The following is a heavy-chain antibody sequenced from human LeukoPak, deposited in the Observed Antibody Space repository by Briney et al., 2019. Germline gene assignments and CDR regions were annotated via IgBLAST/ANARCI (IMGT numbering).Heavy chain of an antibody. V-gene: IGHV3-23*01. Sequence: SGGSLRLSCAASRFTFTSYAMTWVRQAPGKGLEWVSVISGSADNAYYADSVMGRFTISRDNSKNTLYLQMSSLRAEDTAVYYCAKSLCSWSSMVDYWGQGTLVTVSS. CDR1: RFTFTSYA. CDR2: ISGSADNA. CDR3: AKSLCSWSSMVDY. J-gene: IGHJ4*02. D-gene: IGHD3-10*02.